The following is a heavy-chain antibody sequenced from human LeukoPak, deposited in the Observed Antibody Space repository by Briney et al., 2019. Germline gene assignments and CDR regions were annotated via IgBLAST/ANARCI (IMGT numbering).Heavy chain of an antibody. J-gene: IGHJ5*02. Sequence: PGGSLRLSCAASGFTLITYWMTWVRQAPGKGLEWVAFIRDDASDKYYADSVKGRFTISRDNSENTLYLQMNSLRVEDTAVYYCAKDQAHHHSSGSLYDPWGRGSLVTVSS. V-gene: IGHV3-30*02. D-gene: IGHD3-22*01. CDR1: GFTLITYW. CDR2: IRDDASDK. CDR3: AKDQAHHHSSGSLYDP.